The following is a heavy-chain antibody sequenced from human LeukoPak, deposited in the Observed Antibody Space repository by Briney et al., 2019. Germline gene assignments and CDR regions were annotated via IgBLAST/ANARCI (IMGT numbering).Heavy chain of an antibody. CDR2: TYSGDTT. J-gene: IGHJ4*02. CDR3: ARERPDSRNLDS. D-gene: IGHD1-14*01. CDR1: GFIVRSNH. V-gene: IGHV3-66*01. Sequence: PGGSLRLSCAAFGFIVRSNHINWVRQAPGKGLEWVSITYSGDTTYYAVSVKGRFIISRDDSKNTLSLQMNDLRVEDTAVYYCARERPDSRNLDSWGRGALVTVSS.